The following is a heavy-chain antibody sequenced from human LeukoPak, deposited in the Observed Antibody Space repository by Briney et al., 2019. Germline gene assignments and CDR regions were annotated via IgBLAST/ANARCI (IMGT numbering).Heavy chain of an antibody. CDR3: ARIRYSSGWSFDD. V-gene: IGHV3-11*04. J-gene: IGHJ4*02. Sequence: GGSLGLSCAASGFSFSDYYMSWIRQAPGKGLEWISYISRSGSVIYDADSVKGRFTISRGNAKNSLYLQMNSLRAEDTAVYYCARIRYSSGWSFDDWGQGTLVTVSS. D-gene: IGHD6-19*01. CDR2: ISRSGSVI. CDR1: GFSFSDYY.